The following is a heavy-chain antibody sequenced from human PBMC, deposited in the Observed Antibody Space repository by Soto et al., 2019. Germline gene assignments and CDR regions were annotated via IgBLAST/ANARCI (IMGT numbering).Heavy chain of an antibody. J-gene: IGHJ3*02. V-gene: IGHV4-4*02. CDR3: ATWDSGYDYAFDI. D-gene: IGHD5-12*01. CDR2: IYHSGST. CDR1: GGSISSSNW. Sequence: SETLSLTCAVSGGSISSSNWWSWVRQPPGKGLEWIGEIYHSGSTNYNPSLKSRVTISVDKSKNQFSLKLSSVTAADTAVYYCATWDSGYDYAFDIWGQGTMVTVSS.